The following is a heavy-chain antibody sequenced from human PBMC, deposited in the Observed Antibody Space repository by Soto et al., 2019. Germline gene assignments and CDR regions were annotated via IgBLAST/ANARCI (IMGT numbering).Heavy chain of an antibody. Sequence: QVQLVESGGGVVQPGRSLRLSCAASGFTFSSYGMHWVRQAPGKGLEWVAVIWYDGSDKYYADSVKGRFTISRDNSKNTLYLQMNSLRAEDTAIYYCATDQGIYWGQGTLVTVSS. V-gene: IGHV3-33*01. CDR1: GFTFSSYG. CDR2: IWYDGSDK. D-gene: IGHD3-10*01. J-gene: IGHJ4*02. CDR3: ATDQGIY.